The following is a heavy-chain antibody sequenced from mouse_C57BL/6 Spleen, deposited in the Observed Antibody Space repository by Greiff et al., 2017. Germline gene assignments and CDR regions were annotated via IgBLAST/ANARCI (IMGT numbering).Heavy chain of an antibody. D-gene: IGHD2-5*01. CDR3: AREGAYYSNAY. V-gene: IGHV5-4*01. J-gene: IGHJ3*01. CDR1: GFTFSSYA. CDR2: ISDGGSYT. Sequence: EVMLVESGGGLVKPGGSLKLSCAASGFTFSSYAMSWVRQTPEKRLEWVATISDGGSYTYYPDNVKGRFTISRDNAKHNLYLQMSHLKSEDTAMYYCAREGAYYSNAYWGQGTLVTVSA.